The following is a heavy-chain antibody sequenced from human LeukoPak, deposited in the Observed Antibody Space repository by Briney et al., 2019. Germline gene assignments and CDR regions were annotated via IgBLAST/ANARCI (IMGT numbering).Heavy chain of an antibody. CDR3: VRGAHDFDH. Sequence: GGSLRLSCAACGLSFSIYEMNWVRHAPGNGLEWVSYISTGSTIHYVDSVKGRFTISRDNAKKSLYLQMNSLRAEDTAVYYCVRGAHDFDHWGQGILVTVSS. CDR1: GLSFSIYE. J-gene: IGHJ4*02. V-gene: IGHV3-48*03. CDR2: ISTGSTI.